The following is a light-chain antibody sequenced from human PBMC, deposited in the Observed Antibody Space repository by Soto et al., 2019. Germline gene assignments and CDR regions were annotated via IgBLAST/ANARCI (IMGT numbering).Light chain of an antibody. Sequence: QSALTQPRSVSGSPGQSVTISCTGTSSDVGGYNYVSWYQQHPGQAPKLMIYDVSKRPSGVPDRFSGSKSGNTASLTISGLQAEDEADYYCCSYAGSCNFNVFGTGTKLTVL. J-gene: IGLJ1*01. CDR2: DVS. CDR3: CSYAGSCNFNV. CDR1: SSDVGGYNY. V-gene: IGLV2-11*01.